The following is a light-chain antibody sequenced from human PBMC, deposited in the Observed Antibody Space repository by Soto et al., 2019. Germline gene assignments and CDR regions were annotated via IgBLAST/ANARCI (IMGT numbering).Light chain of an antibody. CDR2: RAS. CDR1: QSIVYSDGTAY. Sequence: DVVMTQSPLSLPVTLGQSASISCRSNQSIVYSDGTAYLSWFQQRPGQSPRRLIYRASNRESGVPDRFSGSGSGTDFTLQISRVEADDVGIYYCMQGTRWPPTFGQGTKV. V-gene: IGKV2-30*01. CDR3: MQGTRWPPT. J-gene: IGKJ1*01.